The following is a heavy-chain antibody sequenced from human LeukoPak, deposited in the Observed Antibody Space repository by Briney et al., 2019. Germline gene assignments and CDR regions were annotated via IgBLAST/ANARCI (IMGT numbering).Heavy chain of an antibody. CDR1: GFTVSSNY. V-gene: IGHV3-53*01. CDR2: TYSDVNT. CDR3: ARKNDLFNAAFDI. Sequence: PGGPLRLSCAASGFTVSSNYMSWVRQAPGKGLEWVSITYSDVNTNYADSVKGRFTISRDNSKNTLSLQMNSLRAEDTAVYYCARKNDLFNAAFDIWGEGTGVTVSS. J-gene: IGHJ3*02. D-gene: IGHD2/OR15-2a*01.